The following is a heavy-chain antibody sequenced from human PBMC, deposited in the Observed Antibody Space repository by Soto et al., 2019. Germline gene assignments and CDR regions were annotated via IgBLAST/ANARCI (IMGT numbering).Heavy chain of an antibody. J-gene: IGHJ6*02. CDR3: ASSGYSYGPADYYYGMDV. D-gene: IGHD5-18*01. CDR1: GYTFTSYG. Sequence: VXVSCMAYGYTFTSYGISWVRQAPGQGLEWMGWISAYNGNTSYAQKLQGRVTMTTDTSTSTAYMELRSLRSDDTAVYYCASSGYSYGPADYYYGMDVWGQGTTVTVSS. V-gene: IGHV1-18*01. CDR2: ISAYNGNT.